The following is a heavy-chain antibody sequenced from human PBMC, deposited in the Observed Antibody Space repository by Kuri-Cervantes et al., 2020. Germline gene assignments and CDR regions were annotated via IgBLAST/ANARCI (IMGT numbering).Heavy chain of an antibody. Sequence: SGPTLVKPAQTLTLTCTFSGFSFTTSGVGVGWVRQSPGKALEWLSLIHSDDTQRYNPSLRSRLTTSKDISKHQVALTLTNLDPVDTATYYCVHFNSCGSNWFFDFWGRGTMVTVSS. J-gene: IGHJ2*01. CDR2: IHSDDTQ. CDR1: GFSFTTSGVG. CDR3: VHFNSCGSNWFFDF. V-gene: IGHV2-5*02. D-gene: IGHD5-24*01.